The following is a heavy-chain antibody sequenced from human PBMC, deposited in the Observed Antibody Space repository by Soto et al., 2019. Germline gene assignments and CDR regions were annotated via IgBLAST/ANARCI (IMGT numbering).Heavy chain of an antibody. J-gene: IGHJ5*02. V-gene: IGHV3-30*18. CDR3: AKDRTYCSGGSCYSWFDP. Sequence: GGSLRRSCAASGFTFSSYVMHWVRQAPGKGLEWVAVISYDGSNKYYADSVKGRFTISRDNSKNTLYLQMNSLRAEDTAVYYCAKDRTYCSGGSCYSWFDPWGQGTLVTVSS. D-gene: IGHD2-15*01. CDR2: ISYDGSNK. CDR1: GFTFSSYV.